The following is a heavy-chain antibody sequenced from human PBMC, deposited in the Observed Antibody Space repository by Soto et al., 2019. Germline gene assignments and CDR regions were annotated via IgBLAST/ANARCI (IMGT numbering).Heavy chain of an antibody. V-gene: IGHV3-48*02. J-gene: IGHJ3*02. D-gene: IGHD6-19*01. CDR2: ISRNGNII. CDR1: GFTFSTYY. Sequence: EVQLVESGGGLVHSGGSLRLSCAASGFTFSTYYMNWVRQAPGKGLEWVSYISRNGNIIYYADSVKGRFTISRDNAKNSLYLQMNSLRDEDTAVYYCAREPVAGSGDGFDIWGQGTMVVVSS. CDR3: AREPVAGSGDGFDI.